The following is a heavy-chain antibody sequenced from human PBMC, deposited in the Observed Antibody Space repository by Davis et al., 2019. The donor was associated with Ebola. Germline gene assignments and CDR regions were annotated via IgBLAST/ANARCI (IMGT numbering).Heavy chain of an antibody. Sequence: MPSETLSLTCTVSGGSISSYYWSWIRQPPGKGLEWIGEINHSGSTNYNPSLKSRVTISVDTSKNQFSLKLSSVTAADTAVYYCARLGGWLVDWFDPWGQGTLVTVSS. J-gene: IGHJ5*02. CDR1: GGSISSYY. CDR3: ARLGGWLVDWFDP. D-gene: IGHD6-19*01. CDR2: INHSGST. V-gene: IGHV4-34*01.